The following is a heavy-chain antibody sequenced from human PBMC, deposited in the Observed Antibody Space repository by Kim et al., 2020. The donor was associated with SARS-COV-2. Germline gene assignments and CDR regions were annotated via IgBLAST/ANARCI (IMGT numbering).Heavy chain of an antibody. CDR1: GYRFTGYC. CDR3: ASEYSSCYDTIGAPLLAFDM. D-gene: IGHD5-12*01. Sequence: ASVKVSCKASGYRFTGYCIHWLRQAPGQGLEWMGRLNPNNGDTNYAQNFQGRVTMTSDTSINTAYMELSSLGHDDTAFYYCASEYSSCYDTIGAPLLAFDMWGQGTLVTVSS. CDR2: LNPNNGDT. V-gene: IGHV1-2*06. J-gene: IGHJ3*02.